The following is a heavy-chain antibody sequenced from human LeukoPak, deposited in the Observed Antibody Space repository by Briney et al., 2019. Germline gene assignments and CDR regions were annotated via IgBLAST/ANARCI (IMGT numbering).Heavy chain of an antibody. CDR1: GYTFTSYY. CDR3: ARASGSYWWFDS. Sequence: ASVKVSCKTSGYTFTSYYMHWVRQAPGQGLEWMGIINPSGGSTSYAQKFQGRVTMTRDTSTSTVYMELSSLRSEDTAVYYCARASGSYWWFDSWGQGTLVTVSS. J-gene: IGHJ5*01. V-gene: IGHV1-46*01. CDR2: INPSGGST. D-gene: IGHD1-26*01.